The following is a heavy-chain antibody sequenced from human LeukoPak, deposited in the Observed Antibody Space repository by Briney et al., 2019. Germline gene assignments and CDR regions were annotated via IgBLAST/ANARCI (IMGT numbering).Heavy chain of an antibody. V-gene: IGHV4-34*01. CDR2: INHSGST. CDR1: GGSFSGYY. J-gene: IGHJ5*02. Sequence: SETLSLTCAVYGGSFSGYYWSWIRQPPGKRLEWIGEINHSGSTNYNPSLKSRVTISVDTSKNQFSLKLSSVTAADTAVYYCARGFGYYDSSGYRRWFDPWGQGTLVTVSS. CDR3: ARGFGYYDSSGYRRWFDP. D-gene: IGHD3-22*01.